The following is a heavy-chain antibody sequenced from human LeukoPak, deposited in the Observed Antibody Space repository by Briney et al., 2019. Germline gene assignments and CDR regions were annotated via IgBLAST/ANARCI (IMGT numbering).Heavy chain of an antibody. CDR3: ARSTGYCSSTSCYGIFDY. CDR2: ISSSGSTI. Sequence: GGSPRLSCPASGFTFSDYYMSWIRQAPGKGLEWVSYISSSGSTIYYADSVKGRFTISRDDPKNSLYMQMNSLRAEDTAVYYCARSTGYCSSTSCYGIFDYWGQGTLVTVSS. CDR1: GFTFSDYY. D-gene: IGHD2-2*01. J-gene: IGHJ4*02. V-gene: IGHV3-11*04.